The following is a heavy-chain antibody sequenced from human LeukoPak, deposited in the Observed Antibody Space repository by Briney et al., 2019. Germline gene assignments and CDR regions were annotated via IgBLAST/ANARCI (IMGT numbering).Heavy chain of an antibody. CDR2: IYPGDSDT. CDR3: ARLFYGSGSVEKTTRFDY. V-gene: IGHV5-51*01. CDR1: GYIYTSYW. J-gene: IGHJ4*02. D-gene: IGHD3-10*01. Sequence: GESLKISCNSSGYIYTSYWIGWVRQMPGKGLEWMGIIYPGDSDTRYSPSFQGQVTISADKSISTAYLQWSSLKASDTAMYYCARLFYGSGSVEKTTRFDYWGQGTLVTVSS.